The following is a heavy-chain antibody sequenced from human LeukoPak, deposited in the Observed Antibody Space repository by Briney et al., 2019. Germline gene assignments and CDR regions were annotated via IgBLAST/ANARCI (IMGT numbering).Heavy chain of an antibody. V-gene: IGHV3-23*01. J-gene: IGHJ4*02. CDR1: GFTFSSYA. D-gene: IGHD5-18*01. CDR3: AKVGGYSYGNFDY. Sequence: RSLRLSCAASGFTFSSYAMSWVRQAPGKGLEWVSAISGSGGSTYYADSVKGRFTISRDNSKNTLYLQMNSLRAEDTAVYYCAKVGGYSYGNFDYWGQGTLVTVSS. CDR2: ISGSGGST.